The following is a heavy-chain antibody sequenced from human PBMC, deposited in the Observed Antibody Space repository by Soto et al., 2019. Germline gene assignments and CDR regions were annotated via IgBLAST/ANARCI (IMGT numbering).Heavy chain of an antibody. CDR1: VGSIRSSSHY. J-gene: IGHJ4*02. CDR3: ARAGDSSGPVALGY. D-gene: IGHD6-19*01. Sequence: SETLSLTCTVSVGSIRSSSHYWSWIRQHPGKGLEWIGYIYYSGTTYYNPSLKSRLTISIDTSKNQFSLKLTSVTAADTAVYYCARAGDSSGPVALGYWGQGTLVTVSS. CDR2: IYYSGTT. V-gene: IGHV4-31*03.